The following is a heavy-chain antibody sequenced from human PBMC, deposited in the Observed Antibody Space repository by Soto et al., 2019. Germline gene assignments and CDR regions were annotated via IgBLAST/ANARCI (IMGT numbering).Heavy chain of an antibody. CDR3: ARGLPGAYYYYMDV. D-gene: IGHD3-10*01. V-gene: IGHV3-21*01. Sequence: GGSLRLSCAASGFTFSSYSMNWVRQAPGKGLEWVSSISSSSSYIYYADSVKGRFTISRDNAKNSLYLQMNSLRAEDTAVYYCARGLPGAYYYYMDVWGKGTTVTVSS. J-gene: IGHJ6*03. CDR1: GFTFSSYS. CDR2: ISSSSSYI.